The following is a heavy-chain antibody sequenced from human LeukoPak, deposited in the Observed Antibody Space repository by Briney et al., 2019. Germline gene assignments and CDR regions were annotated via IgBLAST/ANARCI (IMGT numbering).Heavy chain of an antibody. V-gene: IGHV3-48*01. CDR1: GFTFSTYS. CDR2: ISDSGDTT. J-gene: IGHJ4*02. CDR3: AKTPRGYSYGDFDY. D-gene: IGHD5-18*01. Sequence: PGGSLRLSCAASGFTFSTYSIHWVRQAPGKGLEWVSYISDSGDTTYYADSVKGRFTISRDNSKNTLYLQMNSLRAEDTAVYYCAKTPRGYSYGDFDYWGQGTLVTVSS.